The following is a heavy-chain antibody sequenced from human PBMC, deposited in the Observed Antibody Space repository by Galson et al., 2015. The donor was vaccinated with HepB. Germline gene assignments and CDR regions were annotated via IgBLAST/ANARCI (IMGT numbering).Heavy chain of an antibody. Sequence: SETLSLTCTVSGGSVSSGSYYWSWIRQPPGKGLEWIGYIYYSGSTNYDPSLKSRVTISVDTSKNQFSLKLSSVTAADTAVYYWASADVVPAAIRVRGGEDYYYYGMDVWGQGTTVTVSS. J-gene: IGHJ6*02. D-gene: IGHD2-2*02. CDR1: GGSVSSGSYY. CDR2: IYYSGST. V-gene: IGHV4-61*01. CDR3: ASADVVPAAIRVRGGEDYYYYGMDV.